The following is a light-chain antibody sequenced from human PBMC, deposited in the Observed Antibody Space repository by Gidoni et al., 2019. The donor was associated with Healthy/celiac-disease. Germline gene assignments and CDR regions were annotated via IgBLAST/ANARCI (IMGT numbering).Light chain of an antibody. J-gene: IGLJ3*02. CDR1: RSDVGSYNR. V-gene: IGLV2-18*02. CDR2: EVS. CDR3: ISYTSSSTPWV. Sequence: QSALTQPPSVSGSPGQPVTISCTGTRSDVGSYNRVSWYQQPPGTAPNLMIYEVSTRPSGVPDRFSGSKSGNTASLTISGLQAEDEAEYYCISYTSSSTPWVFGGGTKLTV.